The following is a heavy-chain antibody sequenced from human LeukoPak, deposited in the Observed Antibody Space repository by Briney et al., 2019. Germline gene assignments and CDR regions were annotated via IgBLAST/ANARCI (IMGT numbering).Heavy chain of an antibody. CDR2: ISSSSSYI. CDR1: GFSFSSYW. J-gene: IGHJ4*02. D-gene: IGHD6-19*01. CDR3: ASYFPRQWLVGYFDY. Sequence: GGSLRLSCAASGFSFSSYWMSWVRQAPGKGLEWVPSISSSSSYIHYADSMKGRFTISRDNAKKSLNLQMNSLRAEDTAVYYCASYFPRQWLVGYFDYWGQGTLVTVSS. V-gene: IGHV3-21*01.